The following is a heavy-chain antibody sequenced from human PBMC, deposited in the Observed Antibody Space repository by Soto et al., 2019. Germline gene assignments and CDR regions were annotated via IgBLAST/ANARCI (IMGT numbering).Heavy chain of an antibody. Sequence: ASVKVSCKASGGTFSSYAISWVRQAPGQGLEWMGGIIPIFGTANYAQRFQGRVTITADESTSTAYMELSSLRSEDTAVYYCASSVAKYYYYGMDVWGQGTTVTVSS. D-gene: IGHD5-12*01. V-gene: IGHV1-69*13. CDR1: GGTFSSYA. CDR2: IIPIFGTA. CDR3: ASSVAKYYYYGMDV. J-gene: IGHJ6*02.